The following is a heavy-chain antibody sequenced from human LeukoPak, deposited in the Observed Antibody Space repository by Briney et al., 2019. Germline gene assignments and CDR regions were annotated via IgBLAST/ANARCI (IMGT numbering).Heavy chain of an antibody. CDR1: GGSISGDY. Sequence: SETLSLTCTVSGGSISGDYWSWLRQPAGTGLEWIGRIYTSGSTIYNPSPKSRVTISVDPSKNQFSLRLNSVTAADTAVYYCARVGYGVYRVLDYCGQGTLVTMSP. D-gene: IGHD5/OR15-5a*01. CDR3: ARVGYGVYRVLDY. J-gene: IGHJ4*02. CDR2: IYTSGST. V-gene: IGHV4-4*07.